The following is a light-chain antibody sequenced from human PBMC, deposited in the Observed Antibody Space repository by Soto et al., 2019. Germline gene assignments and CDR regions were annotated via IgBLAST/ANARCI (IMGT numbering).Light chain of an antibody. CDR1: QSISSY. CDR2: ASS. V-gene: IGKV1-39*01. Sequence: DIQMTQSPSSLSVSVGDRVTITCQASQSISSYLNWYQQKPGKAPKLLIYASSNLQSGVPSRFSGSGSGTDFTLTISSLQPEDFATYYWQQSYSTRYTFGQGTKLEIK. J-gene: IGKJ2*01. CDR3: QQSYSTRYT.